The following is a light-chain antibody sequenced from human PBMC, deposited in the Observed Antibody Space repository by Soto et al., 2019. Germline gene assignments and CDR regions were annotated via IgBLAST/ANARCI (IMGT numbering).Light chain of an antibody. CDR1: QSVSSN. CDR3: QQYKNWPQT. Sequence: EIVMTQSPATLSVSPGERATLSCRASQSVSSNLAWYQQKPGQAPRLLIYGASTRPTGIPARFRDSGSGTESTLTISGLQSEDFAVDYCQQYKNWPQTFGEGTKVEI. J-gene: IGKJ1*01. CDR2: GAS. V-gene: IGKV3-15*01.